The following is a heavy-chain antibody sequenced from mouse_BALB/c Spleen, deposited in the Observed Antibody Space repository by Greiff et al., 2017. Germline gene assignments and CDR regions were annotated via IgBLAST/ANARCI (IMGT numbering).Heavy chain of an antibody. CDR3: AREGDYDVPAY. V-gene: IGHV2-9*02. CDR2: IWAGGST. CDR1: GFSLTSYG. J-gene: IGHJ3*01. Sequence: QVQLKESGPGLVAPSQSLSITCTVSGFSLTSYGVHWVRQPPGKGLEWLGVIWAGGSTNYNSALMSRLSISKDNSKSQVFFKMNSLQTDDTAMYYCAREGDYDVPAYWGQGTLVTVSA. D-gene: IGHD2-4*01.